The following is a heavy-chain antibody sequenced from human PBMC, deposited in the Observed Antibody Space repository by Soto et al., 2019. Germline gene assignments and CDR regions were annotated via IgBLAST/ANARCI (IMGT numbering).Heavy chain of an antibody. J-gene: IGHJ4*02. Sequence: PGGSLRLSCSASGFTFSSYAMHWVRQAPGKGLEYVSAISSNGGSTYYADSVKGRFTISRDNSKNTLYLQMSSLRAEDTAVYYCVKDQYQLPSRIDYWGQGTLVTVSS. CDR1: GFTFSSYA. CDR2: ISSNGGST. V-gene: IGHV3-64D*08. D-gene: IGHD2-2*01. CDR3: VKDQYQLPSRIDY.